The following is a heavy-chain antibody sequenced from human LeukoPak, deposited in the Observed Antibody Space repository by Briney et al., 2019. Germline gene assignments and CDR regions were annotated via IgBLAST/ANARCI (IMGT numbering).Heavy chain of an antibody. V-gene: IGHV4-4*07. CDR1: GGSISSYY. D-gene: IGHD1-26*01. J-gene: IGHJ4*02. CDR3: ARENSGSYREFDY. Sequence: PSETLSRTCTVSGGSISSYYWSWIREPAGKGLEWIGRIYTSGSTNYNASLKSRVSMSVDTSKNQFSLKPGSVTAADTAVFYCARENSGSYREFDYWGQGTLVTVSS. CDR2: IYTSGST.